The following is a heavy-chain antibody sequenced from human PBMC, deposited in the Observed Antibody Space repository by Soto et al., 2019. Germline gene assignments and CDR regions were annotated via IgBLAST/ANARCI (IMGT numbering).Heavy chain of an antibody. J-gene: IGHJ6*02. CDR1: GGSISSSSYY. D-gene: IGHD3-3*01. CDR2: IYYSGST. CDR3: ARHFWLQDYYYGMDV. Sequence: SETLSLTCTVSGGSISSSSYYWGWIRQPPGKGLEWIGSIYYSGSTYYNPSLKSRVTISVDTSKNQFSLKLSSVTAADTAVYYFARHFWLQDYYYGMDVWGQGTTVTVSS. V-gene: IGHV4-39*01.